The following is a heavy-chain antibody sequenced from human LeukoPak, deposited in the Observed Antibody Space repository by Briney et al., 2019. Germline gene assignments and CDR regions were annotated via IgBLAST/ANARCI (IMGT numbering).Heavy chain of an antibody. Sequence: GESLKISCKGSGYSFTSYWIGWVRQMPGKGLKWMGIIYPGDSDARYSPSFQGQVTISAEKSISTAYLQWSSLKASDTAMYYCARRRDLYSGSYYPFDYWGQGTLVTVSS. CDR3: ARRRDLYSGSYYPFDY. D-gene: IGHD1-26*01. V-gene: IGHV5-51*01. CDR1: GYSFTSYW. J-gene: IGHJ4*02. CDR2: IYPGDSDA.